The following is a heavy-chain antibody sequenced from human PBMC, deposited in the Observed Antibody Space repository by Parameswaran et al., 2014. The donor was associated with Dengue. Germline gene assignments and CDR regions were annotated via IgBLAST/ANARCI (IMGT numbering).Heavy chain of an antibody. Sequence: PGASVKVSCKASGFTFTSSAVQWVRQARGQCLEWIGWIVVGSGNTNYAQKFQERVTITRDMSTSTAYMELSSLRSEDTAVYYCAAYSSSWYSYYYGMDVWGQGTTVTVSS. CDR1: GFTFTSSA. CDR3: AAYSSSWYSYYYGMDV. V-gene: IGHV1-58*01. D-gene: IGHD6-13*01. CDR2: IVVGSGNT. J-gene: IGHJ6*02.